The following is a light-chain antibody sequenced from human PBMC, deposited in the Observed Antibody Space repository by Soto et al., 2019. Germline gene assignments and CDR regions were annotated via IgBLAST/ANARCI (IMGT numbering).Light chain of an antibody. CDR3: HQYGSFSPIT. CDR2: DAS. Sequence: IQMTQSPSTLSASVGDRVTITCRARRSISNWLAWYQQRPGIAPKLLIFDASILQRGVPSRFSGSGSGTEFTLSISRLQTDDVATYSCHQYGSFSPITSGGGTKV. J-gene: IGKJ4*01. CDR1: RSISNW. V-gene: IGKV1-5*01.